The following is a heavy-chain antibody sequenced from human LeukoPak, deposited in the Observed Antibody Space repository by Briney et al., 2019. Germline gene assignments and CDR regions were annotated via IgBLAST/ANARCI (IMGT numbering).Heavy chain of an antibody. CDR3: ARTSGMAHDDAFDI. CDR1: GGSISSGVYY. D-gene: IGHD1-1*01. Sequence: PSETLSLTCTVSGGSISSGVYYWSWIRQHPGKGLEWIGYIYYSGSTYYNPSLKSRVTISVDTSKNQFSLKLSSVTAADTAVYYCARTSGMAHDDAFDIWGKGTMVTVSS. CDR2: IYYSGST. J-gene: IGHJ3*02. V-gene: IGHV4-31*03.